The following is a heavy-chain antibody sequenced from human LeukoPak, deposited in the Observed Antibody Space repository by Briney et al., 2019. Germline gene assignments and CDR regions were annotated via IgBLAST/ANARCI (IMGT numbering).Heavy chain of an antibody. CDR2: ITSSGSST. J-gene: IGHJ4*02. Sequence: PGGSLRLSCAASGFTFSSFEMNWVRQAPGKGLQWVSYITSSGSSTYYADSVKGRFTMSRDNAKNSLYLQMNSLRAEDTAVYHCAGSIAVAGTLFDSWGQGTLVTVSS. V-gene: IGHV3-48*03. CDR3: AGSIAVAGTLFDS. D-gene: IGHD6-19*01. CDR1: GFTFSSFE.